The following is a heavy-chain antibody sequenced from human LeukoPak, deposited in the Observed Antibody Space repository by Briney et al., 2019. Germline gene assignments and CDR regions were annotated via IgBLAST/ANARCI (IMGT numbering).Heavy chain of an antibody. CDR1: EFIFSRFN. V-gene: IGHV3-21*06. Sequence: PGGSLRLSCVVSEFIFSRFNMNWVRQAPGKGLEWVSSISSSSSYIYYTDSVRGRFTISRDNAKNSLYLQMNNLRPEDTAVYYCAREIFWSGYFSNLHFDYWGQGTLVTVSS. CDR2: ISSSSSYI. D-gene: IGHD3-3*01. CDR3: AREIFWSGYFSNLHFDY. J-gene: IGHJ4*02.